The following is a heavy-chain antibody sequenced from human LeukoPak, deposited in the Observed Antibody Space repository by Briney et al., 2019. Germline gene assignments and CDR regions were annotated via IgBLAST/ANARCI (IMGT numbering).Heavy chain of an antibody. CDR1: GFTSSSYA. V-gene: IGHV3-30-3*01. D-gene: IGHD3-22*01. J-gene: IGHJ3*02. Sequence: GRSLRLSCAASGFTSSSYAMHWVRQAPGKGLEWVAVISYDGSNKYYADSVKGRFTISRDNSKNTLYLQMNSLRAEDTAVYYCARPYDSSSYDAFDIWGQGTMVTVSS. CDR3: ARPYDSSSYDAFDI. CDR2: ISYDGSNK.